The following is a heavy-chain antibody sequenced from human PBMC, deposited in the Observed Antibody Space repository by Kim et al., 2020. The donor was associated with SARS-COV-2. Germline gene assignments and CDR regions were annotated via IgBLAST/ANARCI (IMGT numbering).Heavy chain of an antibody. CDR3: ARHPKIMITFGGVIVTRGAFDI. D-gene: IGHD3-16*02. J-gene: IGHJ3*02. V-gene: IGHV4-59*08. Sequence: SETLSLTCTVSGGSISSYYWSWIRQPPGKGLEWIGYIYYSGSTNYNPSLKSRVTISVDTSKNQFSLKLSSVTAADTAVYYCARHPKIMITFGGVIVTRGAFDIWGQGTMVTVSS. CDR1: GGSISSYY. CDR2: IYYSGST.